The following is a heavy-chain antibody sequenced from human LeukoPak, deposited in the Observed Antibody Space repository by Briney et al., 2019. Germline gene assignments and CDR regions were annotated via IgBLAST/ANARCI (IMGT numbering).Heavy chain of an antibody. CDR3: ARIAAAYTFDI. D-gene: IGHD6-13*01. CDR1: GFTFDDYT. CDR2: ISWDGGST. J-gene: IGHJ3*02. Sequence: GGSLRLSCAASGFTFDDYTMHWVRQAPGKGLEWVSLISWDGGSTYYADSVKGRFTISRDNAKNSLYLQMNSLRAEDTALYYCARIAAAYTFDIWGQGTMVTVSS. V-gene: IGHV3-43*01.